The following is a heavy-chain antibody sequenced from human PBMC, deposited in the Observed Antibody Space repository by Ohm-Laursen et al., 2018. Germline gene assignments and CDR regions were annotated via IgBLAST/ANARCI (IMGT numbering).Heavy chain of an antibody. V-gene: IGHV4-38-2*01. CDR2: IYHSGST. Sequence: SETLSLTCAVSGYSISSGYYWGWIRQPPGKGLEWIGSIYHSGSTYYNPSLRSRVTISIDTSKNQFSLRLTSVTAADSAVYYCARLPDYSGWPFDHWGQGALVTVSS. D-gene: IGHD6-19*01. CDR1: GYSISSGYY. CDR3: ARLPDYSGWPFDH. J-gene: IGHJ4*02.